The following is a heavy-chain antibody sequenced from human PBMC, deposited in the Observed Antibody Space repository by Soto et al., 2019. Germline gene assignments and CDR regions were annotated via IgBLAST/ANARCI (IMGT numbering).Heavy chain of an antibody. Sequence: SVKVSCKASGGTFSSYAISWVRQAPGQGLEWMGGIIPIFGTANYAQKFQGRVTITADESTSTAYMELSSLRSEDTAVYYCARDGSGFSGSHYIDYFNYWGQGALVTVSS. CDR3: ARDGSGFSGSHYIDYFNY. CDR2: IIPIFGTA. CDR1: GGTFSSYA. D-gene: IGHD1-26*01. J-gene: IGHJ4*02. V-gene: IGHV1-69*13.